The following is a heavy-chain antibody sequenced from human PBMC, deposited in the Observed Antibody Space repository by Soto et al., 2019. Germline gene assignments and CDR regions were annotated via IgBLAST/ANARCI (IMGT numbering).Heavy chain of an antibody. CDR2: ISGSGDRT. J-gene: IGHJ4*02. CDR3: VKDDGGYPSTAPH. CDR1: GITISNYP. V-gene: IGHV3-23*01. Sequence: EVQLLESGGGLVQPGGSLRLSCAASGITISNYPMSWVRQAPGKGLDWVSGISGSGDRTYYADSAKGRFTISKDISRNSLSLQLDSLGVEDTAVYFCVKDDGGYPSTAPHWAQGTLVTVSS. D-gene: IGHD3-22*01.